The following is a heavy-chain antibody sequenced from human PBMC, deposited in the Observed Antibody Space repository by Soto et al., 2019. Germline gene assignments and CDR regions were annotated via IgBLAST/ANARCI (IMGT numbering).Heavy chain of an antibody. J-gene: IGHJ3*02. V-gene: IGHV1-8*01. Sequence: SVKGSFKASGYTFASYDINWVRQATVQGLEWMGWMNPNSGNTGYAQKFQGRVTMTRNTSISTAYMELSSLRSEDTAVYYCARGKYYDHVWGSYRRAFDIWGQGTMVTV. CDR2: MNPNSGNT. CDR3: ARGKYYDHVWGSYRRAFDI. CDR1: GYTFASYD. D-gene: IGHD3-16*01.